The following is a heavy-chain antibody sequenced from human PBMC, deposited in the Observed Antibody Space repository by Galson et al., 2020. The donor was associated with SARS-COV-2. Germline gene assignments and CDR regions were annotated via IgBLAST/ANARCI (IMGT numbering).Heavy chain of an antibody. CDR3: ARPYSGSYYSWFDP. Sequence: GGSLRLSCAASGFTFSSYAMHWVRQAPGKGLEWEAVISSDGSNKYYADSVKGRFTISRDNSKNTLYLQMNSLRAEDTAVYYCARPYSGSYYSWFDPWGHGTLVTVSS. CDR1: GFTFSSYA. D-gene: IGHD1-26*01. CDR2: ISSDGSNK. J-gene: IGHJ5*02. V-gene: IGHV3-30*01.